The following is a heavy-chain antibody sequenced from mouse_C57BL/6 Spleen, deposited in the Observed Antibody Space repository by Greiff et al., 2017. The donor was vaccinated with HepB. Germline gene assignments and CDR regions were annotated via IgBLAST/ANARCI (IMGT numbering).Heavy chain of an antibody. V-gene: IGHV1-54*01. CDR3: AIFTTVVPFAY. D-gene: IGHD1-1*01. CDR2: MNPGSGGT. J-gene: IGHJ3*01. CDR1: GYAFTNYL. Sequence: VQLQQSGAELVRPGTSVKVSCKASGYAFTNYLIEWVKQRPGQGLEWIGVMNPGSGGTNYNEKFKGKATLTADKSSSTAYMQLSSLTSEDSAVYFCAIFTTVVPFAYWGQGTLVTVSA.